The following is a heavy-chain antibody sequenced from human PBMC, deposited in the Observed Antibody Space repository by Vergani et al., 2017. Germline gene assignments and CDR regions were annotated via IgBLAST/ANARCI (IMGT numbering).Heavy chain of an antibody. CDR1: GFSLNTRGVS. CDR3: VYRKTECGTIGCFYPFYYVYYMDV. J-gene: IGHJ6*03. V-gene: IGHV2-5*04. D-gene: IGHD1-7*01. Sequence: QITLKESGPTLVKPPQTLTLTCTFSGFSLNTRGVSVAWTRHPPGRALDWFALFYRKDDQHYSPSMNNRVTITQDTSKNQVVLTMTNMDYVDTGTYYSVYRKTECGTIGCFYPFYYVYYMDVGGKGTTVTVSS. CDR2: FYRKDDQ.